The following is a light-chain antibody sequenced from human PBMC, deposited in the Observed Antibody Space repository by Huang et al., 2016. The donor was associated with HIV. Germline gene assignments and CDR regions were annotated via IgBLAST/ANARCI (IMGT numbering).Light chain of an antibody. CDR2: DTS. J-gene: IGKJ3*01. CDR1: QSFSRN. V-gene: IGKV3-15*01. CDR3: QQYNNWPRT. Sequence: DIVMTQSPATLSVSPGERATLSCRASQSFSRNLAWFQQKPGQAPRLLIYDTSARATGIPPRFSGSVSGTDFTLTIISLQSEDFVVYYCQQYNNWPRTFGPGTKVDFK.